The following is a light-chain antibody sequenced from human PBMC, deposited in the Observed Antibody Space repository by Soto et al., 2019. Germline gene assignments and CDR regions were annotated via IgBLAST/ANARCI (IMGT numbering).Light chain of an antibody. CDR1: ESVSSN. V-gene: IGKV3-15*01. CDR3: KQSNNWPFT. J-gene: IGKJ3*01. CDR2: GAS. Sequence: EIVMTQSPATLSVSPGERATLSCRASESVSSNLAWYQQKPGQATRLLIYGASTRATGIAARFSGSGSGTEFTLTISSLQAEDFAVYYCKQSNNWPFTFGAGTKVDIK.